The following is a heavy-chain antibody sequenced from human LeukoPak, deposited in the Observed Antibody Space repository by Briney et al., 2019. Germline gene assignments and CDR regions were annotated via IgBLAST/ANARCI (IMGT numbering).Heavy chain of an antibody. Sequence: GGSLRLSCAASGFTFSGSAMHWVRQASGKGLEWVGRIRSKANSYATAYAASVKGRFTISRDDSKNTAYLQMNSLKTEDTAVYYCTRHNAVAGRSDYWGQGTLVTVSS. V-gene: IGHV3-73*01. D-gene: IGHD6-19*01. CDR2: IRSKANSYAT. CDR1: GFTFSGSA. CDR3: TRHNAVAGRSDY. J-gene: IGHJ4*02.